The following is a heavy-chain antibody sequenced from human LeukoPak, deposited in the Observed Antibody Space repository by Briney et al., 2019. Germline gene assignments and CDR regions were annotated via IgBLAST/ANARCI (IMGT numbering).Heavy chain of an antibody. D-gene: IGHD3-22*01. Sequence: GGSLRLSCAVSGFTVSSDYMCWGRHAPAKGLEWVSAVYSSGSTYYADSVKSRNTIFRDNSNSTLYLQMDNLRAEDAAVYACERTLSGSTGYIYWYFDLWGRGTLVTVSS. CDR1: GFTVSSDY. CDR3: ERTLSGSTGYIYWYFDL. V-gene: IGHV3-53*01. J-gene: IGHJ2*01. CDR2: VYSSGST.